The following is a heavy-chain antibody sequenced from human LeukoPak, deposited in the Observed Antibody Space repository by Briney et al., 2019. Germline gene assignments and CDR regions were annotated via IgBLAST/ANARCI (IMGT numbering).Heavy chain of an antibody. CDR3: AKDQVISGSXASDI. V-gene: IGHV3-9*01. J-gene: IGHJ3*02. D-gene: IGHD2-21*01. CDR1: GFTFDDYA. Sequence: GGSLRLSCAASGFTFDDYAMHWVRQAPGKGLEWVSGISWNSGSIGYADSVKGRFTISRDNAKNSLYLQMNSLRAEDTALYYCAKDQVISGSXASDIWGQGTMVTVSS. CDR2: ISWNSGSI.